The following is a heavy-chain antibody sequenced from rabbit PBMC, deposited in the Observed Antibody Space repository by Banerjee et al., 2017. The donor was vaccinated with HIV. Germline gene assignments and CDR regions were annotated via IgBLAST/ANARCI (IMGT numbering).Heavy chain of an antibody. J-gene: IGHJ4*01. Sequence: QSLKESGGDLVKPGASLTLTSTASGFSFSGSYCLCWVRQAPGKGLEWIACMWDGSAGSSGITYYASWAKGRFTISKTSSTTVTLQMTSLTAADTATYFCAKDWAAGSDYPGFWNFDLWGPGTLVTVS. V-gene: IGHV1S40*01. CDR2: MWDGSAGSSGIT. CDR3: AKDWAAGSDYPGFWNFDL. CDR1: GFSFSGSYC. D-gene: IGHD4-2*01.